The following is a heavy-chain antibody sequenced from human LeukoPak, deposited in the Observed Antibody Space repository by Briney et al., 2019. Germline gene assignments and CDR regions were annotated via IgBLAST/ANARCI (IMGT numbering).Heavy chain of an antibody. Sequence: ASVKVSCKASGGTFSSYAISWVRQAPGQGLEWMGWISAYNGNTNYAQKLQGRVTMTTDTSTSTAYMELRSLRSDDTAVYYCARGTSASRWVDYWGQGTLVTVSS. V-gene: IGHV1-18*01. D-gene: IGHD2-8*02. J-gene: IGHJ4*02. CDR3: ARGTSASRWVDY. CDR2: ISAYNGNT. CDR1: GGTFSSYA.